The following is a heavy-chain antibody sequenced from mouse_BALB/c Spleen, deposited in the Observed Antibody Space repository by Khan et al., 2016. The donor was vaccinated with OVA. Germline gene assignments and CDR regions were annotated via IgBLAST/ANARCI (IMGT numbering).Heavy chain of an antibody. CDR1: GYSITSDYA. D-gene: IGHD1-1*01. V-gene: IGHV3-2*02. Sequence: EVQLQESGPGLVKPSQSLSLTCTVTGYSITSDYAWNWIRQFPGNKLEWMGYISYSGRTSYNPSLKSRISITRDTSKNQFFLQLNSVTTEDTATYYCVRWGTSTTVVATDFDYWGQGTTLTVSS. J-gene: IGHJ2*01. CDR3: VRWGTSTTVVATDFDY. CDR2: ISYSGRT.